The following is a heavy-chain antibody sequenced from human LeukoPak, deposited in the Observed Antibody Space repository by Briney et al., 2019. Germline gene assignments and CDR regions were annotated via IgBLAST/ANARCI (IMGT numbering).Heavy chain of an antibody. CDR1: GFSFGSYA. CDR2: ISYDGSNK. CDR3: AREGTGAVAGYFDY. J-gene: IGHJ4*02. V-gene: IGHV3-30-3*01. D-gene: IGHD6-19*01. Sequence: GRSLRLSCAASGFSFGSYAMHWVRQAPGKGLEWVAVISYDGSNKYYADSVEGRFTVSRDNSKNTLYLQMNSLRAEDTTVYYCAREGTGAVAGYFDYWGQGTLVTVSS.